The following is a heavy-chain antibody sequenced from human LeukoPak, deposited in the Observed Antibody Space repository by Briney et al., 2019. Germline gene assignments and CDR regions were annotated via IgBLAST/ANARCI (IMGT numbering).Heavy chain of an antibody. CDR1: GGSFSGYY. Sequence: PSETLSLTCAVYGGSFSGYYWSWIRQPPGKGLEWIGEINHSGSTNYNPSLKSRVTISVDTSKNQFSLKLSSVTAADTAVYYCARVTLWFGELSGSWFDPWGQGTLVTVSS. CDR2: INHSGST. J-gene: IGHJ5*02. D-gene: IGHD3-10*01. V-gene: IGHV4-34*01. CDR3: ARVTLWFGELSGSWFDP.